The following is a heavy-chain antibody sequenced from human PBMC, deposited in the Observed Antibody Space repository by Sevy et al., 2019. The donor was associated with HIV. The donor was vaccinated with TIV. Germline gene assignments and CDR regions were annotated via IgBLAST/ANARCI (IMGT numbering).Heavy chain of an antibody. CDR1: GFTFSDSY. J-gene: IGHJ2*01. CDR2: ISSRATTI. V-gene: IGHV3-11*04. Sequence: GGSLRLSCAASGFTFSDSYMSWIRQAPGKGLESLAFISSRATTIWYADSVKGRFIISRDNARNSLYLQMNSLRGEDTAVYYCARDTDYDSNANYHYYFDLWGRGTLVTVSS. D-gene: IGHD3-22*01. CDR3: ARDTDYDSNANYHYYFDL.